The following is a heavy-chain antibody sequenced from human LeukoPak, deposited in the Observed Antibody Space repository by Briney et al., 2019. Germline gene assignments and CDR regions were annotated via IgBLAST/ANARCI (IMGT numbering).Heavy chain of an antibody. D-gene: IGHD3-10*01. CDR2: ISGSGGST. CDR1: GFTFTSYA. J-gene: IGHJ4*02. Sequence: GGSLRLSCAASGFTFTSYAMSWVRQAPGKGLEWVSAISGSGGSTYYADSVKGRFTISRDNSKNTLYLQMNSLRAEDAAVYYCAKDSVDGRDYWGQGTLVTVSS. V-gene: IGHV3-23*01. CDR3: AKDSVDGRDY.